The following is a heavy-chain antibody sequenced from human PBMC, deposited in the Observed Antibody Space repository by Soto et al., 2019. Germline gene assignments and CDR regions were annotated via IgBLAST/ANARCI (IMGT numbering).Heavy chain of an antibody. J-gene: IGHJ4*02. CDR1: GFTFSSYG. D-gene: IGHD3-22*01. V-gene: IGHV3-30*18. CDR3: AKESVRYYDSSGDFDY. CDR2: ISYDGSNK. Sequence: GGSLRLSCAASGFTFSSYGMHWVRQAPGKGLEWVAVISYDGSNKYYADSVKGRFTISRDNSKNTLCLQMNSLRAEDTAVYYCAKESVRYYDSSGDFDYWGQGTLVTVSS.